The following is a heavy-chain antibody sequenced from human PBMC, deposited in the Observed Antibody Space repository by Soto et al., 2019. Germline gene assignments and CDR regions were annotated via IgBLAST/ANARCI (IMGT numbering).Heavy chain of an antibody. CDR3: ARDDEYSGNGMDV. J-gene: IGHJ6*02. D-gene: IGHD3-10*01. CDR2: ILNDGSNR. CDR1: GFTFSNYG. V-gene: IGHV3-33*01. Sequence: QVQLVESGGGVVQLGRSLTLSCAASGFTFSNYGMHWVRQAPGKGLEWVAVILNDGSNRYHADSVKDRFTISRDNSKNTLYLQMNSLRAEDTAVYYCARDDEYSGNGMDVWGQGTTVTVS.